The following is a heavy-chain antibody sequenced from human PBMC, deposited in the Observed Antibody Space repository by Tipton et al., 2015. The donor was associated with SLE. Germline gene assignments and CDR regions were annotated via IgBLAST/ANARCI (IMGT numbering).Heavy chain of an antibody. J-gene: IGHJ4*02. CDR2: IYTSGST. D-gene: IGHD5-24*01. CDR3: ARKDGFNFYYFDY. V-gene: IGHV4-4*08. Sequence: TLSLTCTVSDGSISSYYWSWIRQPPGKGLEWIGYIYTSGSTNYNPSLKSRVTISVDTSKNQFSLKLSSVTAADTAVYYCARKDGFNFYYFDYWGQGRLVTVSS. CDR1: DGSISSYY.